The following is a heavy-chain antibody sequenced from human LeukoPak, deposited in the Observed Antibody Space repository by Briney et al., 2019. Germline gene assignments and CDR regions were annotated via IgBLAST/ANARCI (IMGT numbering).Heavy chain of an antibody. CDR1: GGTFSGYA. D-gene: IGHD5-24*01. J-gene: IGHJ4*02. Sequence: SVKVSCKASGGTFSGYAISWVRQAPGQGLEWMGGIIPIFGTANYAQKFQGRVTIAADESTSTAYMELSSLRSEDTAVYYCARGEGDGYNNDYWGQGTLATVSS. CDR2: IIPIFGTA. CDR3: ARGEGDGYNNDY. V-gene: IGHV1-69*13.